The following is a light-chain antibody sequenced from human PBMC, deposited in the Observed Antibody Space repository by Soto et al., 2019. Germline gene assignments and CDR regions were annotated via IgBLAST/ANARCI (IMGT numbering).Light chain of an antibody. V-gene: IGKV1-5*01. CDR3: QQFYTDPIP. Sequence: DTPMTQSAAAVSGSIGEGVTMACRSSQTLXSSMYWCEQEPGQAPNVLXDAAFNLDRGVPSGLSGSGSGTDFTLTTSCLQSDDLAAYYCQQFYTDPIPFGQGTRLEIK. CDR1: QTLXSS. CDR2: AAF. J-gene: IGKJ5*01.